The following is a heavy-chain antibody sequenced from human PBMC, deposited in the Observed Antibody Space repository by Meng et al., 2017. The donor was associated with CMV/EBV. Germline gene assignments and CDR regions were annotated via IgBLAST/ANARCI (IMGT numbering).Heavy chain of an antibody. CDR2: IYYSGST. CDR1: GGSISSSSYY. J-gene: IGHJ6*02. CDR3: ARISYSGYSYYYYYYGMDV. D-gene: IGHD5-12*01. V-gene: IGHV4-39*07. Sequence: SETLSLTCTASGGSISSSSYYWGWIRQPPGKGLEWIGSIYYSGSTYYNPSLKSRVTISVDTSKNQFSLKLSSVTAADTAVYYCARISYSGYSYYYYYYGMDVWGQGTTVTVSS.